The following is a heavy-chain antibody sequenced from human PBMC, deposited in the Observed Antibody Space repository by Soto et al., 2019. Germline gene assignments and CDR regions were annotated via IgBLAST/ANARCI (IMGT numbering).Heavy chain of an antibody. CDR3: ASRKKTTDAFDI. J-gene: IGHJ3*02. Sequence: GESLKISCNASGYSFTRFWIGWVRQMPGKGLEWMGFIYPGDSDTRYSPSFQDQVTISADKSISTAYLQWSSLKASDTAIYYCASRKKTTDAFDIWGQGTMVTVSS. CDR2: IYPGDSDT. D-gene: IGHD1-1*01. CDR1: GYSFTRFW. V-gene: IGHV5-51*01.